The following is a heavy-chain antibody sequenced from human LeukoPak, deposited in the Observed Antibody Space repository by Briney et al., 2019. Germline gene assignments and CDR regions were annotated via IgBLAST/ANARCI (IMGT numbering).Heavy chain of an antibody. CDR2: IYYSGST. CDR3: ARDSGYGGNENWFDP. Sequence: SETLSLTCTVSGGSISSYYWSWIRQPPGKGLEWIGYIYYSGSTNYNPSLKSRVTISVDTSKNQFSLKLSSVTAADTAVYYCARDSGYGGNENWFDPWGQGTLVTVSS. D-gene: IGHD4-23*01. CDR1: GGSISSYY. J-gene: IGHJ5*02. V-gene: IGHV4-59*01.